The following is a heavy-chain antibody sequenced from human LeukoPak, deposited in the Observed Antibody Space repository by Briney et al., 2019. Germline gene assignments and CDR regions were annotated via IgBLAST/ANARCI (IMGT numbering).Heavy chain of an antibody. Sequence: ASVKVSCKASGYTFTSYDINWVRQATGQGLEWMGWMIPNSGNTGYAQKFQGRVTMTRNTSISTAYMELSSLRSEDTAVYYCARYSSSWYTWFDPWGQGTLVTVSS. D-gene: IGHD6-13*01. CDR3: ARYSSSWYTWFDP. CDR1: GYTFTSYD. CDR2: MIPNSGNT. J-gene: IGHJ5*02. V-gene: IGHV1-8*01.